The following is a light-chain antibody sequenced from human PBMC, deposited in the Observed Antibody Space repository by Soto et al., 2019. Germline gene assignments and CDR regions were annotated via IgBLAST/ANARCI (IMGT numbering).Light chain of an antibody. J-gene: IGLJ1*01. CDR3: SSYTSSNTLLFV. CDR1: SSDVGGYNY. CDR2: DVS. V-gene: IGLV2-14*01. Sequence: QSVLTQPASVSGTPGQSITISCTGTSSDVGGYNYVSWYQQHPGKATKLMIYDVSNRPSGVSNRCSGSKSGNTASLTISGLQAEDEADYYCSSYTSSNTLLFVFGTGTKLTVL.